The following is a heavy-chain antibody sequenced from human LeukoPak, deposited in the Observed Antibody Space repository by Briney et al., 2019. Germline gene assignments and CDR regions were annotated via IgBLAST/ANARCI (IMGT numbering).Heavy chain of an antibody. V-gene: IGHV3-33*01. CDR3: ARDRANYYDSSGYNDY. D-gene: IGHD3-22*01. CDR2: IWCDGSNE. Sequence: GGSLRLSCAASGFTFSSYGMHWVRQAPGKGLEWVAIIWCDGSNEYYADSVKGRFTISRDNSKNTLYLQMNSLRAADTAVYYCARDRANYYDSSGYNDYWGQGTLVTVSS. J-gene: IGHJ4*02. CDR1: GFTFSSYG.